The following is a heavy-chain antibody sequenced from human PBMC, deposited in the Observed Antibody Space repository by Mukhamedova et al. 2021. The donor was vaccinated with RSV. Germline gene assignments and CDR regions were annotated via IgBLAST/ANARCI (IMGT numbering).Heavy chain of an antibody. Sequence: GLEWMGWISPYNGDTHYAQNFQGRVTMTSDTSTNTVYMELSSLRSDDTAVYYCARDSTDYYDDTNYYPNYFDPWGQGTRVTVSS. CDR2: ISPYNGDT. V-gene: IGHV1-2*02. D-gene: IGHD3-16*01. CDR3: ARDSTDYYDDTNYYPNYFDP. J-gene: IGHJ5*02.